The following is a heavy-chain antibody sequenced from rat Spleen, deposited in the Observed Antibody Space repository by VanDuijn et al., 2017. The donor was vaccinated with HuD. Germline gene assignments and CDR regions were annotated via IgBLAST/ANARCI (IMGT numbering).Heavy chain of an antibody. J-gene: IGHJ4*01. D-gene: IGHD1-10*01. CDR3: TRSPYNNYVMDA. Sequence: QVQLKESGPGLVLPSQTLSLTCTVSGFSLTNYNVHWVRQPPGKGLEWMGRMRYDGDTYYNSALKSRLSISRDTSKNQVFLKMNSLQTDDTAIYYCTRSPYNNYVMDAWGQGASVTVSS. CDR2: MRYDGDT. CDR1: GFSLTNYN. V-gene: IGHV2-63*01.